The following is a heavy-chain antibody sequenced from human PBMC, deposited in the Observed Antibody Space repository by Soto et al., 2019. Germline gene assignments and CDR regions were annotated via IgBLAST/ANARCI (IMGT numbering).Heavy chain of an antibody. CDR1: GGSVRSGNHF. V-gene: IGHV4-61*01. CDR3: ARGGEPLGYYGLDV. Sequence: KASETLSLTCSVSGGSVRSGNHFWNWIRQPPGRGLEWLGYMYYTGATNYNPSLKSRVSMSVDTSKNQFSLKLTSLTAADTAVYYCARGGEPLGYYGLDVWGQGTTVTVSS. D-gene: IGHD3-10*01. CDR2: MYYTGAT. J-gene: IGHJ6*02.